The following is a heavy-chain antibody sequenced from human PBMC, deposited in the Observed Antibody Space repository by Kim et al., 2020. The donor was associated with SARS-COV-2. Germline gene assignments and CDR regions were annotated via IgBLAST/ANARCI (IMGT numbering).Heavy chain of an antibody. CDR1: GGSISSYY. CDR3: ASLTGADSGVDY. V-gene: IGHV4-59*01. CDR2: IYYSGST. D-gene: IGHD1-26*01. J-gene: IGHJ4*02. Sequence: SETLSLTCTVSGGSISSYYWSWIRQPPGKGLEWIGYIYYSGSTNYNPSLKSRVTISVDTSKNQFSLKLSSVTAADTAVYYCASLTGADSGVDYWGQGTLVTVSS.